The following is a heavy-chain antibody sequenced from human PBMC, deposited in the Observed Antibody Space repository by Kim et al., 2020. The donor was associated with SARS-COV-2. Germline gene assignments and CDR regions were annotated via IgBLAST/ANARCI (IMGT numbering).Heavy chain of an antibody. CDR3: ARASRIAAAGTAAFDY. CDR1: GGTFSSYA. CDR2: IIPILGIA. V-gene: IGHV1-69*04. J-gene: IGHJ4*02. Sequence: SVKVSCKASGGTFSSYAISWVRQAPGQGLEWMGRIIPILGIANYAQKFQGRVTITADKSTSTAYMELSSLRSEDTAVYYCARASRIAAAGTAAFDYWGQGTLVTVSS. D-gene: IGHD6-13*01.